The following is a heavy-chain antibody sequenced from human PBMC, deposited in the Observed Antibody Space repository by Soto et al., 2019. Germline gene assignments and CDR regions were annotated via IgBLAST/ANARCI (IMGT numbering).Heavy chain of an antibody. CDR2: TNPKSGVT. CDR3: GRAHVRVQLRAGDY. CDR1: GYSLTGYF. D-gene: IGHD2-21*01. Sequence: QVQLVQSGAEVKKPGASVKVSCKASGYSLTGYFMHWVRQVPGQGLEWMGWTNPKSGVTKYPQKCQGRVTMTRHTSTSAACLELTRLRSDDAAVYYCGRAHVRVQLRAGDYWGQGTLVTVSS. J-gene: IGHJ4*02. V-gene: IGHV1-2*02.